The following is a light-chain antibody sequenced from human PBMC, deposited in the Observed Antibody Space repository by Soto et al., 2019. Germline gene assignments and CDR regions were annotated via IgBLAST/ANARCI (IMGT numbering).Light chain of an antibody. CDR3: QQYNNWPRT. J-gene: IGKJ1*01. Sequence: RGITQSPATPSVSPGARATLSCRASQSVSSDLAWYHQKPGQAPRLLIYSASTRATGIPARFSGSGSGTEFTLTINSLQSEDFAVYYCQQYNNWPRTFGQGTKVDIK. CDR2: SAS. CDR1: QSVSSD. V-gene: IGKV3-15*01.